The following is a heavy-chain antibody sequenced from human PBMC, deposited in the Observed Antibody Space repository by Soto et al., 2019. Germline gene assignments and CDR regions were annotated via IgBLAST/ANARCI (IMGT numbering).Heavy chain of an antibody. D-gene: IGHD6-19*01. CDR3: ARSVAVAGLDY. J-gene: IGHJ4*02. Sequence: EVQLLQSGGGLVQPGGSLRLSCTASGFPFSNYALTWVRQAPGKGLEWVSTISGSGSSRYTADSVRGRFIISRDNSRNTLSLQMNGLRAEDTAIYYCARSVAVAGLDYWGQGSLVTVSS. V-gene: IGHV3-23*01. CDR2: ISGSGSSR. CDR1: GFPFSNYA.